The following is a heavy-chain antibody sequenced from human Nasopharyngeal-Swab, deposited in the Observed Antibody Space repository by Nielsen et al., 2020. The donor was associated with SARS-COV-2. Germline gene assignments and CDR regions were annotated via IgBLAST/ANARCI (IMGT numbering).Heavy chain of an antibody. CDR3: AREAAKDYGGYPDY. CDR2: ISSISGRTK. V-gene: IGHV3-11*01. J-gene: IGHJ4*02. D-gene: IGHD4-23*01. CDR1: GFTFSDYY. Sequence: GEPLKISCTISGFTFSDYYMSWIRQAPGKGLEWVSVISSISGRTKYYADSVKGRFTISRDNAKNSVYLTLNSLRPEDTAVYYCAREAAKDYGGYPDYWGQGTLVTVSS.